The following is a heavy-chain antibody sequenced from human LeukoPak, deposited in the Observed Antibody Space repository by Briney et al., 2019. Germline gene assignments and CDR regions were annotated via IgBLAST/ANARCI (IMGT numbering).Heavy chain of an antibody. Sequence: GGSLRLSCAASGFTFSSYAMSWVRQAPGKGLEWVSAISGSGGSTYYADSVKGRFTISRDNSKNTLYLQMNSLRAEDTAVYYCAKESEKTYYDFWSGYYAFDYWGQGTLVTVSS. CDR3: AKESEKTYYDFWSGYYAFDY. J-gene: IGHJ4*02. CDR1: GFTFSSYA. V-gene: IGHV3-23*01. CDR2: ISGSGGST. D-gene: IGHD3-3*01.